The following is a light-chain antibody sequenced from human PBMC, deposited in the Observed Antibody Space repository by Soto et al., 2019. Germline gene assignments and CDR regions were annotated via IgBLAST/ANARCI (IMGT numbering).Light chain of an antibody. Sequence: DIQMTQSPSSVSASVGARVSITCRASQGISNWLAWYQQKPGRAPKLLIYTGSRLQSGVPSRFSGTGSGTDFTLTISSLQPEDVATYYCQQANSFPLTFVGGTKVEIK. CDR2: TGS. CDR1: QGISNW. J-gene: IGKJ4*01. V-gene: IGKV1-12*01. CDR3: QQANSFPLT.